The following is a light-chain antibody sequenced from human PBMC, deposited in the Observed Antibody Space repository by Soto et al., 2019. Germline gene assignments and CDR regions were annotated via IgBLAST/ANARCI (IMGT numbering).Light chain of an antibody. Sequence: DIVMTQSPDSLAVSLGERATINCKSSQSVLYSSHNKNYLAWYQQKPGQPPRKLISWASARESGVPDRFSGSGSGTDFTLTISSLQAEDVAVYYCQQFYTTLGTFGQGTKLEIK. CDR1: QSVLYSSHNKNY. J-gene: IGKJ2*01. CDR2: WAS. CDR3: QQFYTTLGT. V-gene: IGKV4-1*01.